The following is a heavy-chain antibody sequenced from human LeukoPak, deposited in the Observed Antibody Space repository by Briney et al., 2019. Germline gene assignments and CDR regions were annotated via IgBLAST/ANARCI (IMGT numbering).Heavy chain of an antibody. D-gene: IGHD1-26*01. Sequence: GGSLRLSCTATGFTFSNYWMSWVRQTPEKGLEWVANIKQDGSETVYVDSVKGRFTISRDNAQNSLYLQMNSLRDGDTAVYFCATSGSNRFDYWGQGTLVTVSS. J-gene: IGHJ4*02. CDR2: IKQDGSET. V-gene: IGHV3-7*02. CDR3: ATSGSNRFDY. CDR1: GFTFSNYW.